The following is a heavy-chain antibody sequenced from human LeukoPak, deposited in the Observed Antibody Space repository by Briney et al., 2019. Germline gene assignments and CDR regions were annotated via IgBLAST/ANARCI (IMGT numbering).Heavy chain of an antibody. CDR2: IYPGDSDT. CDR3: ARTGTMVRGVMGFDP. V-gene: IGHV5-51*01. CDR1: GYSFTSYW. Sequence: GESLKISCKGSGYSFTSYWIGWVRQMPGKGLEWMGIIYPGDSDTRYSPSFQGQVTISADKSISTAYLQRSSLKASDTAMYYCARTGTMVRGVMGFDPWGQGTLVTVSS. D-gene: IGHD3-10*01. J-gene: IGHJ5*02.